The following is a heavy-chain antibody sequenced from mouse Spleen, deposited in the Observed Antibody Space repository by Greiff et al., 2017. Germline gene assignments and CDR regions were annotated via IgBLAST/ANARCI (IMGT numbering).Heavy chain of an antibody. D-gene: IGHD2-4*01. V-gene: IGHV1-81*01. CDR1: GYTFTSYG. Sequence: QVQLQQSGAELARPGASVKLSCKASGYTFTSYGISWVKQRTGQGLEWIGEIYPRSGNTYYNEKFKGKATLTADKSSSTAYMELRSLTSEDSAVYFCARLEIYYDYVWGQGTLVTVSA. CDR3: ARLEIYYDYV. CDR2: IYPRSGNT. J-gene: IGHJ3*01.